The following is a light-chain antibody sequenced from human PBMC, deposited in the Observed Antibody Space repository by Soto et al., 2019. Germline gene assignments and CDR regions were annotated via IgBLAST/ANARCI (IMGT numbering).Light chain of an antibody. J-gene: IGKJ4*01. V-gene: IGKV3-15*01. Sequence: EILMTQSPATLSVSPGERATLSCRASQSVSSNLAWYQQKPGQAPRLLIYGASTRATGIPASFSGSGSGTEFTLTISSLQSEDFAVYYCQHYNNMPQLSFGGGTKVDI. CDR2: GAS. CDR3: QHYNNMPQLS. CDR1: QSVSSN.